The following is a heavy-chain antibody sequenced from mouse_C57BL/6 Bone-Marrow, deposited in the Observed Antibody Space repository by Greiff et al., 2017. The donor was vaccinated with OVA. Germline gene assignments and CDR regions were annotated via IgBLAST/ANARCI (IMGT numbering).Heavy chain of an antibody. CDR3: ARGYCFLYLAY. CDR1: GYTFTSYW. CDR2: IYPNSGGT. V-gene: IGHV1-62-3*01. Sequence: VQLQQPGAELVKPGASVKLSCKASGYTFTSYWMHWVKQRPGRGLEWIGRIYPNSGGTKYNEKFKSKATLTVDTPSITAYMQLSSLTSEDSAIYYCARGYCFLYLAYWGKGTPVTVSS. J-gene: IGHJ1*03.